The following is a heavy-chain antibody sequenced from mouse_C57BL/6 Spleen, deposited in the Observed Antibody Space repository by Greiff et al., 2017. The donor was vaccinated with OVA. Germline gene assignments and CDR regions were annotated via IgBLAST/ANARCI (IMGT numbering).Heavy chain of an antibody. CDR3: ARDEGDWDAWYFDV. V-gene: IGHV3-6*01. D-gene: IGHD4-1*01. CDR1: GYSITSGYY. J-gene: IGHJ1*03. Sequence: EVHLLESGPGLVKPSQSLSLTCSVTGYSITSGYYWNWIRQFPGNKLEWMGYISYDGSNNYNPSLKNRISITRDTSKNQFFLKLNSVTTEDTATYYCARDEGDWDAWYFDVWGTGTTVTVSS. CDR2: ISYDGSN.